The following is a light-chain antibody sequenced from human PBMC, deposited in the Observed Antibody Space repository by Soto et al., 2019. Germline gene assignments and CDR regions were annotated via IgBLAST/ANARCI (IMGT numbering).Light chain of an antibody. V-gene: IGLV1-44*01. Sequence: QSVLTQPPSASGTPGQRVTVSCSGSSSNIGTNTVNWYQQLPGTAPKLLIYSDNQRPSGVPDRFSGSKSGTSASLAISGLHSEDESDYYCAAWDDSLNGYAFGTGTKRTVL. J-gene: IGLJ1*01. CDR1: SSNIGTNT. CDR2: SDN. CDR3: AAWDDSLNGYA.